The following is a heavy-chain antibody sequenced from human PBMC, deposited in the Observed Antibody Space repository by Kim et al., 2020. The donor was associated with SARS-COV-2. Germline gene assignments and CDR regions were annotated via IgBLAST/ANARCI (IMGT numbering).Heavy chain of an antibody. V-gene: IGHV1-2*02. CDR3: ARWVWSAGYED. Sequence: TNYAQKFQGRVTMTRDTSISTAYMELSRLRSDDTAVYYCARWVWSAGYEDWGQGTLVTVSS. J-gene: IGHJ4*02. CDR2: T. D-gene: IGHD3-16*01.